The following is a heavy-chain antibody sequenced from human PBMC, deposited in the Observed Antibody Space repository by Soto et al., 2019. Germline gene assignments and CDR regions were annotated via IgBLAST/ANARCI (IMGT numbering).Heavy chain of an antibody. CDR3: AGRMGSGYQGAFDI. CDR2: INWNGGST. Sequence: LRLSCAASGFTFDDYGMSWVRQAPGKGLEWVSGINWNGGSTGYADSVKGRFTISRDNAKNSLYLQMNSLRAEDTALYYCAGRMGSGYQGAFDIWGQGTMVTVSS. CDR1: GFTFDDYG. V-gene: IGHV3-20*04. D-gene: IGHD3-22*01. J-gene: IGHJ3*02.